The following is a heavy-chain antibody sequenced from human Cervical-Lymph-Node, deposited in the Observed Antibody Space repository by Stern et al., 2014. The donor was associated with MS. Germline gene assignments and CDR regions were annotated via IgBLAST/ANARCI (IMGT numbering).Heavy chain of an antibody. V-gene: IGHV5-51*01. CDR3: ARQRYFDY. CDR2: IFPGGSDI. J-gene: IGHJ4*02. CDR1: GYTFTSYW. Sequence: EVQLVESGPEVKRPGESLKISCQASGYTFTSYWIGWVRQMPGKGLEWIAIIFPGGSDIRYSPSFQGQVTISADKSSSPAYLQGNNLKASDTAIYYCARQRYFDYWGQGTLVTVSS.